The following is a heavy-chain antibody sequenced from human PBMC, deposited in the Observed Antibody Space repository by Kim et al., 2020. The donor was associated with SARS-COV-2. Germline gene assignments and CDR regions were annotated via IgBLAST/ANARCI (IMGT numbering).Heavy chain of an antibody. CDR3: ARGLYSSAKGVFDP. Sequence: GGSLRLSCAASGFTFSSYGMHWVRQAPGKGLEWVAVISYDGSNKYYADSVKGRFTISRDNSKNTLYLQMNSLRAEDTAVYYFARGLYSSAKGVFDPWGQG. CDR1: GFTFSSYG. J-gene: IGHJ5*02. V-gene: IGHV3-33*05. D-gene: IGHD6-19*01. CDR2: ISYDGSNK.